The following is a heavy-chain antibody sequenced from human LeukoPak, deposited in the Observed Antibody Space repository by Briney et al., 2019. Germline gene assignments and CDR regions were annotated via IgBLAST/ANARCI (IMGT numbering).Heavy chain of an antibody. V-gene: IGHV4-34*01. CDR2: INHSGGT. CDR3: ARGRYGMDV. J-gene: IGHJ6*04. CDR1: GGSFSGYY. Sequence: PSETLSLTCAVYGGSFSGYYWSWIRQPPGKGLEWIGEINHSGGTNYNPSLKSRVTISVDTSKNQFSLKLSSVTAADTAVYYCARGRYGMDVWGKGTTVTVSS.